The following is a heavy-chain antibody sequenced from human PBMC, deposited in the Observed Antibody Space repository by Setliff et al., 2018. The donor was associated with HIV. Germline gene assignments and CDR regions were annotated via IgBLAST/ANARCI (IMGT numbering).Heavy chain of an antibody. Sequence: SVKVSCKASGGTFTNHGIGWVRQAPGRRLEWLGGVIPMFGITNDGQKFQGRVAKNSMDLQMNSLRAEDTAIYYCARKLRPGHGVDVWGQGTTVTVSS. CDR1: GGTFTNHG. D-gene: IGHD3-10*01. V-gene: IGHV1-69*10. CDR3: ARKLRPGHGVDV. J-gene: IGHJ6*02. CDR2: VIPMFGIT.